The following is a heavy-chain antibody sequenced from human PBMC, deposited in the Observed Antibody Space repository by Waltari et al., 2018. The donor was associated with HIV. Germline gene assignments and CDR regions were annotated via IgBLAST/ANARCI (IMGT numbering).Heavy chain of an antibody. D-gene: IGHD2-15*01. CDR3: AGAKSCGIECLDAFDV. CDR1: GGSFSSYY. Sequence: QVQVQQWGAGLLKPSETLSLSCAVYGGSFSSYYWNWIRQFPGKGLEWLGQINRTGITSLNPSLKSRCTIAVATSQNQLSLRVTSMTAVDTAVYYCAGAKSCGIECLDAFDVWGQGTVVSVSS. J-gene: IGHJ3*01. CDR2: INRTGIT. V-gene: IGHV4-34*02.